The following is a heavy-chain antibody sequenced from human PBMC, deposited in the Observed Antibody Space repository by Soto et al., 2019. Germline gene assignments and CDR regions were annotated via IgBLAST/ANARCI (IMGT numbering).Heavy chain of an antibody. Sequence: ASVKVSCKASGYTFTTYDINWVRQATGQGLEWMGWMNPNSGNTGYAQKFQGRVTMTRNTSISTAYMELSSLRSEDTAVYYCARGYGYYAQGPGTDYWGQGTLVTASS. J-gene: IGHJ4*02. CDR3: ARGYGYYAQGPGTDY. CDR1: GYTFTTYD. CDR2: MNPNSGNT. V-gene: IGHV1-8*01. D-gene: IGHD4-17*01.